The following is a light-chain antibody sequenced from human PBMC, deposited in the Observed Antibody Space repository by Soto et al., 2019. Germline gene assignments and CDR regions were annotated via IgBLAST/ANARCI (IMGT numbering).Light chain of an antibody. CDR2: EVS. CDR1: SSDVGRYNY. Sequence: QSALTQPASVSGSPGQTITISCTGTSSDVGRYNYVSWYQQYPGKAPKLMIYEVSNRPSGVSNRFSGSKSGNTASLTISGLQADDEADYYCNSYTSSSNLVFGTGTQLTVL. V-gene: IGLV2-14*01. J-gene: IGLJ1*01. CDR3: NSYTSSSNLV.